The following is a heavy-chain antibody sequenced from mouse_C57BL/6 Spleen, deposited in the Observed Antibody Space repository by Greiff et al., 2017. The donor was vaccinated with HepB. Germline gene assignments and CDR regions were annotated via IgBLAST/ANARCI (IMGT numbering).Heavy chain of an antibody. Sequence: EVHLVESGDGLVKPGGSLKLSCAASGFTFRSYAMSWVRQTPEKRLEWVAYISRCGEYIYYGDTVKGRFTISRDNARNTLYLQMSSLKSEDTAMYYCTSTPTGYFDVWGTGTTVTVSS. V-gene: IGHV5-9-1*02. J-gene: IGHJ1*03. CDR3: TSTPTGYFDV. CDR2: ISRCGEYI. CDR1: GFTFRSYA.